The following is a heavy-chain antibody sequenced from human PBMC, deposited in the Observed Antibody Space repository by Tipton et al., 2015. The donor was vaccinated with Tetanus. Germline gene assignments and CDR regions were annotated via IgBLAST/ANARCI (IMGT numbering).Heavy chain of an antibody. Sequence: LRLSCAVCGGSFSEYYWSWVRQPPGKGLEWIGEIHPSGSTNYNPSLKSRVTISVDTSKNQFSLKLSSVTAADTAVYYCARGYNGYDILTAYPHYFDSWGQGTLVTVSS. CDR2: IHPSGST. CDR3: ARGYNGYDILTAYPHYFDS. V-gene: IGHV4-34*01. J-gene: IGHJ4*02. D-gene: IGHD3-9*01. CDR1: GGSFSEYY.